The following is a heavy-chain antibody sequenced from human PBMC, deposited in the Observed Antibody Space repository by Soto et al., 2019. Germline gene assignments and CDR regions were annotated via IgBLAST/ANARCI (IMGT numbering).Heavy chain of an antibody. Sequence: KSGPTLVNPTQTLTLTCTFSGFSLSTSGMCVSWIRQPPGKALEWLALIDWDDDKYYSTSLKTRLTISKDTSKNQVVLTMTNMDPVDTATYYCARIKVSGSSGWANFDYWGQGTLVTVSS. CDR1: GFSLSTSGMC. D-gene: IGHD6-19*01. J-gene: IGHJ4*02. V-gene: IGHV2-70*01. CDR2: IDWDDDK. CDR3: ARIKVSGSSGWANFDY.